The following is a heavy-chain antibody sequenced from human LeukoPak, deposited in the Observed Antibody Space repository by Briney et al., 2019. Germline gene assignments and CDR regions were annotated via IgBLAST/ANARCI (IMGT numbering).Heavy chain of an antibody. CDR1: GGSISSYY. CDR3: ARGDSSSRSWFDP. V-gene: IGHV4-4*09. J-gene: IGHJ5*02. Sequence: SETLSLTCTVSGGSISSYYWSWIRQPPGKGLEWIGYIYTSGSTNYNPSLKSRVTISVDTSKNQFSLRLSSVTAADTAVYYCARGDSSSRSWFDPWGQGTLVTVSS. CDR2: IYTSGST. D-gene: IGHD6-6*01.